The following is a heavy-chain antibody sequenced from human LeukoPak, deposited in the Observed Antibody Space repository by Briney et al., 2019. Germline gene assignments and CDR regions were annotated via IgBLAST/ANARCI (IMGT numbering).Heavy chain of an antibody. J-gene: IGHJ5*02. D-gene: IGHD6-13*01. Sequence: SETLSLTCAVYGGSFSGYYWSWIRQPPGKGLEWIGEINHSGSTNYNPSLKSRVTISVDTSKNQFSLKLSSVTAADTAVYYCARARPYRSSWYSGFDPWGQGTLVTVSS. CDR3: ARARPYRSSWYSGFDP. V-gene: IGHV4-34*01. CDR1: GGSFSGYY. CDR2: INHSGST.